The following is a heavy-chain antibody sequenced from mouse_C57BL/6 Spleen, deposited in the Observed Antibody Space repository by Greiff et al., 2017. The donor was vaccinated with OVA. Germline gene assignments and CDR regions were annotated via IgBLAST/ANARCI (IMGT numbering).Heavy chain of an antibody. CDR1: GYSFTSYY. CDR2: IYPGSGNT. V-gene: IGHV1-66*01. D-gene: IGHD2-2*01. CDR3: ARKAMVTSYAMDY. J-gene: IGHJ4*01. Sequence: VQLVESGPELVKPGASVKISCKASGYSFTSYYIHWVKQRPGQGLEWIGWIYPGSGNTKYNEKFKGKATLTADTSSSTAYMQLSSLTSEDSAVYYCARKAMVTSYAMDYWGQGTSVTVSS.